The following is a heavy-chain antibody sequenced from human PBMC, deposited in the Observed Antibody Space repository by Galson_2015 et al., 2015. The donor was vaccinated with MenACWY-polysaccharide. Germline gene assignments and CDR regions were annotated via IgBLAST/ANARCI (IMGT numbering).Heavy chain of an antibody. D-gene: IGHD3-22*01. J-gene: IGHJ3*02. Sequence: SVKVSCKASGYTFIRYAINWVRQATGQGLEWVAWMTSDSGNTGYAQKVQGRVTMTRNTSINTAYMELSSLRSEDTAVYYCARVGYYDSSGYSLNALDIWGQGTTVTVSS. V-gene: IGHV1-8*01. CDR3: ARVGYYDSSGYSLNALDI. CDR2: MTSDSGNT. CDR1: GYTFIRYA.